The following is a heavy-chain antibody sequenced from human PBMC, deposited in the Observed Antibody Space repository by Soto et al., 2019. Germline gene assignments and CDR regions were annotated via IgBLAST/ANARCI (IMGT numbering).Heavy chain of an antibody. CDR3: ARLWGVDIVATVVVAAFYYYGMDV. V-gene: IGHV5-51*01. Sequence: GESLKISCKGSGYSFTSYWIGWVRQMPGKGLEWMGIIYPGGSDTRYSPSFQDQVTISAYKSISTAYLQWSSLKASDTAMYYCARLWGVDIVATVVVAAFYYYGMDVWGQGTTVIVSS. D-gene: IGHD5-12*01. CDR1: GYSFTSYW. J-gene: IGHJ6*02. CDR2: IYPGGSDT.